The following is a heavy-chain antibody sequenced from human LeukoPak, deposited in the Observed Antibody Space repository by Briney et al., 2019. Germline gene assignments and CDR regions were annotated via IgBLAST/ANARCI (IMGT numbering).Heavy chain of an antibody. V-gene: IGHV3-23*01. CDR1: GFTFSSYA. D-gene: IGHD2-2*01. J-gene: IGHJ5*02. CDR3: AKDRDTVVVPAAHNWFDP. Sequence: GGSLRLSCAASGFTFSSYAMSWVRQAPGKGLEWVSAISGSGGSTYYADSVKGRFTISRDNSKNTLYLQMNSLRAEDTAVYYCAKDRDTVVVPAAHNWFDPWGQGTLVTVSS. CDR2: ISGSGGST.